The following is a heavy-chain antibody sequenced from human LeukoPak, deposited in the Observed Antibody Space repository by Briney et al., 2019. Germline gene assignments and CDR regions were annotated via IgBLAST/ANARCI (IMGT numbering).Heavy chain of an antibody. CDR3: TRVDFYYYYMDF. CDR2: IYPRDSHT. V-gene: IGHV5-51*01. Sequence: GGSLEIPVKASGYRFTDYWIGWVRQMPGKGLEWIGIIYPRDSHTIYSPSFQGQVTVSADKSITTAYLQWSSLKASDTAIYYCTRVDFYYYYMDFWGKGNTVSVSS. J-gene: IGHJ6*03. CDR1: GYRFTDYW.